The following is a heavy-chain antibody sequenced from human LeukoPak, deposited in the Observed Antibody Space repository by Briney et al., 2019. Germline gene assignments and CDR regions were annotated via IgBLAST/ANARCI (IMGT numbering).Heavy chain of an antibody. CDR2: INQDGTEK. CDR3: GSGPVGTTVP. CDR1: GFTFSSHW. J-gene: IGHJ5*02. D-gene: IGHD1-1*01. Sequence: PGGSLRLSCVASGFTFSSHWMTWVRQAPGKGLEWVATINQDGTEKYYVDSVNGRFTISRDNAKKSLYLQMNSLRAEDTAVYYCGSGPVGTTVPWGQGTLVTVSS. V-gene: IGHV3-7*01.